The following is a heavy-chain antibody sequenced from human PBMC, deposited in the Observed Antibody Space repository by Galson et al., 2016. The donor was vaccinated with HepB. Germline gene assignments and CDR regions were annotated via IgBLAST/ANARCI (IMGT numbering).Heavy chain of an antibody. Sequence: SLRLSCAASEFTFSSYDMSWVRQAPGKGLEWVSSISTDGSYMYYADSLKGRFTISRDNAKNSLYLQMNSLTADDTAVYYCARDGYSGYDYDYWGQGTLVTVSS. CDR3: ARDGYSGYDYDY. CDR2: ISTDGSYM. J-gene: IGHJ4*02. D-gene: IGHD5-12*01. CDR1: EFTFSSYD. V-gene: IGHV3-21*01.